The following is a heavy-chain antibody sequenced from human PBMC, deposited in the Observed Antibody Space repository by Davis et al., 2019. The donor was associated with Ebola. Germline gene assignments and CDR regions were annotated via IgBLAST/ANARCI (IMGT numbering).Heavy chain of an antibody. J-gene: IGHJ4*02. Sequence: ASVKVSCKASGYTFASYGISWVRQAPGQGLEWMGWISAFNSNTNYAQKLQGRVTMTTDTSTSTAYMELRGLTSDDTAVYYCARDLGTSVLDYWGQGTLVTVSS. V-gene: IGHV1-18*01. CDR3: ARDLGTSVLDY. D-gene: IGHD4-11*01. CDR1: GYTFASYG. CDR2: ISAFNSNT.